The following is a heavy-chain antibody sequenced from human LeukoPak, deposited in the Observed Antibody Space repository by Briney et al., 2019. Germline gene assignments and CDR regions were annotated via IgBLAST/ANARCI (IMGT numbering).Heavy chain of an antibody. J-gene: IGHJ6*02. CDR1: GGTFSSYA. V-gene: IGHV1-69*05. CDR2: IIPIFGTA. Sequence: SVKVSCKASGGTFSSYAISWVRQAPGQGLEWMGGIIPIFGTANYAQKFQGRVTMTRDTSTSTVYMELSSLRSEDTAVYYCASLTTSYGMDVWGQGTTVTVSS. D-gene: IGHD4-17*01. CDR3: ASLTTSYGMDV.